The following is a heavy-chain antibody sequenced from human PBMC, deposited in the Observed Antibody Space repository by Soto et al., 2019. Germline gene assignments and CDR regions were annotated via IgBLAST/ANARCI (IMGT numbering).Heavy chain of an antibody. V-gene: IGHV4-34*01. CDR1: GGSFSGHF. D-gene: IGHD2-2*01. Sequence: QVQLQQWGAGLLKSSETLSLTCAVYGGSFSGHFWGWVRQPPGRGPEWIGEITPGEAANYAPSLKGRVTISADTSKNQVPLKLQSVTAADTAVYYCARSVPAATRHYYYYMDVWGKGTTVAVSS. J-gene: IGHJ6*03. CDR3: ARSVPAATRHYYYYMDV. CDR2: ITPGEAA.